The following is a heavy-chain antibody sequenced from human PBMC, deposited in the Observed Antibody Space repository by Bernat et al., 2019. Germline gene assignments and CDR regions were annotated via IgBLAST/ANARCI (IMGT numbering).Heavy chain of an antibody. J-gene: IGHJ4*02. CDR1: GFTFSDYY. V-gene: IGHV4-59*05. Sequence: QVQLVESGGGLVKPGGSLRLSCAASGFTFSDYYMSWIRQAPGKGLEWIGSIYYSGSTYYNPSLKSRVTISVDTSKNQFSLKLSSVTAADTAVYYCASCNYYDSSGYYLFDYWGQGTLVTVSS. CDR3: ASCNYYDSSGYYLFDY. D-gene: IGHD3-22*01. CDR2: IYYSGST.